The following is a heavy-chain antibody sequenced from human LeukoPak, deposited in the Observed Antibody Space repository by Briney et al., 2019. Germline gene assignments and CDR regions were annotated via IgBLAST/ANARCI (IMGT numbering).Heavy chain of an antibody. CDR3: AAYDSSGYYFDY. J-gene: IGHJ4*02. Sequence: ASVKVSCKASGYSFTGYYMHWVRQAPGQGLEWMGWFNTNSGDTKYAQKFQGRVTLTRDTSISTAYMERTRLRSDDTAVYYGAAYDSSGYYFDYGGQGTLVTVPS. CDR2: FNTNSGDT. D-gene: IGHD3-22*01. V-gene: IGHV1-2*02. CDR1: GYSFTGYY.